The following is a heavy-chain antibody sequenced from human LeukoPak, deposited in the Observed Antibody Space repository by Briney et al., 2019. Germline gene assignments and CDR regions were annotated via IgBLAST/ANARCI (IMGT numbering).Heavy chain of an antibody. CDR3: AKDGTLYSSGRFDY. CDR2: ISGSGGST. V-gene: IGHV3-23*01. D-gene: IGHD6-19*01. J-gene: IGHJ4*02. CDR1: GFTFSSYA. Sequence: GGSLRLSCAASGFTFSSYAMSWVRQAPGKGLEWVSAISGSGGSTYYADSVKGRFTISGDNSKNTLYLQMDSLRAEDTAVYYCAKDGTLYSSGRFDYWGQGTLVTVSS.